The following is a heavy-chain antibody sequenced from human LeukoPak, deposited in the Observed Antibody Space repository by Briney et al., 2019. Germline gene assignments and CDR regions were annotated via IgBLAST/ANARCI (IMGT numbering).Heavy chain of an antibody. CDR1: GFTFDDYA. Sequence: GGSLRLSCAASGFTFDDYAMHWVRQAPGKGLEWVSGISWNSGSIGYADSVKGRFTISRDNAKNSLYLQMNSLRAEDTAVYYCALNWGSPKWGQGTLVTVSS. CDR2: ISWNSGSI. D-gene: IGHD7-27*01. V-gene: IGHV3-9*01. CDR3: ALNWGSPK. J-gene: IGHJ4*02.